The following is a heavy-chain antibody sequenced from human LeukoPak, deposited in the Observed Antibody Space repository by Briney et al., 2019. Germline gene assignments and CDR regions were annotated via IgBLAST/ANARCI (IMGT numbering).Heavy chain of an antibody. CDR2: ISSSSSTI. D-gene: IGHD2-2*01. V-gene: IGHV3-48*04. CDR3: ARERSTSRTHYYYYMDV. CDR1: GFTFSSYS. J-gene: IGHJ6*03. Sequence: PGGSLRLSCAVSGFTFSSYSMNWVRQAPGKGLEWVSYISSSSSTIYYADSVKGRFTISRDNAKNSLYLQMNSLRAEDTAVYYCARERSTSRTHYYYYMDVWGKGTTVTVSS.